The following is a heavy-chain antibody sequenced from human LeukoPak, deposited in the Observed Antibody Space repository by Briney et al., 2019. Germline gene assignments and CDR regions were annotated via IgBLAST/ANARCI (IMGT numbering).Heavy chain of an antibody. V-gene: IGHV3-7*03. CDR2: IKQDGSEK. CDR3: ARVRAGYFDSSGFSYSDY. D-gene: IGHD3-22*01. J-gene: IGHJ4*02. CDR1: GFTFSSYW. Sequence: PGGSLRLSCAASGFTFSSYWMSWVRQAPGKGLEWVANIKQDGSEKYYVDSVKGRFTISRDNAKNSLYLQMNSRNAEDTAVYYCARVRAGYFDSSGFSYSDYWGQGTLVTVSS.